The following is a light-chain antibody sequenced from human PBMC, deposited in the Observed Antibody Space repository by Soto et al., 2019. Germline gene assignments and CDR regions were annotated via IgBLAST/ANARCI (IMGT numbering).Light chain of an antibody. CDR3: SSYTSSSTLHV. V-gene: IGLV2-14*01. J-gene: IGLJ1*01. CDR1: SSDVGGYNY. CDR2: GVS. Sequence: QSVLTQPASVSGSPGQSITISCTGTSSDVGGYNYVSWYQQHPGKAPKLMIYGVSNRPSGVSNRFSGSKSGNTASLTISGLQAEDEADYYCSSYTSSSTLHVFGTGTKVTVL.